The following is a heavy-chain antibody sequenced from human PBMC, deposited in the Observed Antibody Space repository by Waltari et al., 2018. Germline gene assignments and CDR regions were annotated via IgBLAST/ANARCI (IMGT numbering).Heavy chain of an antibody. J-gene: IGHJ4*02. CDR3: GRSYDFWSGYPLDY. CDR1: GDSINNYY. V-gene: IGHV4-59*01. D-gene: IGHD3-3*01. CDR2: IAHNGRT. Sequence: QVQLQESGPGLVKPSETLSLTCAVSGDSINNYYWNWIRQPPGKELEWIGYIAHNGRTNSTPSLQSRVTITVDTSKTQFSLKLTSVTAADTAVYYCGRSYDFWSGYPLDYWGPGSLVTVSS.